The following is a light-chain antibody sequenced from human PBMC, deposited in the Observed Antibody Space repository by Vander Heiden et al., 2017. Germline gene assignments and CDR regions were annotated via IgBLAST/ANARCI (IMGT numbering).Light chain of an antibody. V-gene: IGKV3-20*01. CDR1: QSVSSSY. J-gene: IGKJ2*01. Sequence: EIVLTQSPGTPSLSPGERATRPCRASQSVSSSYLAWYQQKPGQAPRLLIYGASSRATGIPDRFSGSGAGTDFTLTISRLEPEDFAVYYCQQYGSSPPVYTFGQGTKLEIK. CDR2: GAS. CDR3: QQYGSSPPVYT.